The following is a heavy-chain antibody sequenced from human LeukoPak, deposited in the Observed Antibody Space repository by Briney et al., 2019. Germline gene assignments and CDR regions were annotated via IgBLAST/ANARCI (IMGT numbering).Heavy chain of an antibody. Sequence: PGGSLRLSCAASGFTFSSYAMSWVRQAPGKGLEWVSAISGSGGSTYYADSVKGRFTISRDNSKNTLYLQMNSLRAEDTAVYYCAKDSGLIAAAGTGSDYWGQGTLVTVSS. J-gene: IGHJ4*02. CDR1: GFTFSSYA. CDR2: ISGSGGST. CDR3: AKDSGLIAAAGTGSDY. D-gene: IGHD6-13*01. V-gene: IGHV3-23*01.